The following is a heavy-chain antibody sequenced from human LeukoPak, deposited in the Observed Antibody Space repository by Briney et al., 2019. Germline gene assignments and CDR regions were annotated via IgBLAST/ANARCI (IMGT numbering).Heavy chain of an antibody. CDR3: ARGVTTNTHTTYYFDY. CDR2: INTNTGNP. J-gene: IGHJ4*02. V-gene: IGHV7-4-1*02. D-gene: IGHD4-17*01. CDR1: GYTFTSYA. Sequence: GASVKVSCTASGYTFTSYAMNWVRQAPGQGLEWMGWINTNTGNPTYAQGFTGRFVFSLDTSVSTAYLQISSLKAEDTAVYYCARGVTTNTHTTYYFDYWGQGTLVTVSS.